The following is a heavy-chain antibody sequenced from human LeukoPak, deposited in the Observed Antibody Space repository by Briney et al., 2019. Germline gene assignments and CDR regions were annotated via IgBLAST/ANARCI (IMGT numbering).Heavy chain of an antibody. J-gene: IGHJ4*02. Sequence: GGSLRLSCAASGFTFSSSWMSWVRQAPGKGLEWVANIKPDGSEKFNVDSVKGRFTISRDNSKSSLSLQMNSLRAEDTAVYYCARYGLTAALDFWGQGTLVTVSS. CDR2: IKPDGSEK. D-gene: IGHD2-21*02. CDR3: ARYGLTAALDF. V-gene: IGHV3-7*01. CDR1: GFTFSSSW.